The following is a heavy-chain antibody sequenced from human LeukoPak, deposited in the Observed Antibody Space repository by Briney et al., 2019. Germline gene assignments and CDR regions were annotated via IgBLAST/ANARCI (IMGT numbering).Heavy chain of an antibody. CDR3: ATGSGYYYDH. J-gene: IGHJ4*02. CDR2: AYHDEWPGNSK. V-gene: IGHV3-33*01. D-gene: IGHD3-22*01. Sequence: GGSLRLSCAASGFIFSSYGMHWVRQAPGKGLEWVAVAYHDEWPGNSKYYVDSVEGRFTVSRDNSKNTLYLQMSSLRAEDTAVYYCATGSGYYYDHWGQGTLVTVSS. CDR1: GFIFSSYG.